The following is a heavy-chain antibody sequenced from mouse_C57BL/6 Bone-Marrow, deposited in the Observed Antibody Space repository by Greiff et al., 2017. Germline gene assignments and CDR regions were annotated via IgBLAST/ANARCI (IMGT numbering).Heavy chain of an antibody. J-gene: IGHJ4*01. CDR2: INPSSGCT. V-gene: IGHV1-4*01. D-gene: IGHD1-1*01. CDR3: ASPYYYGSSYRPLYAMDY. Sequence: QVQLQQSGAELARPGASVKMSCKASGYTFTSYTMHWVKQRPGQGLEWIGYINPSSGCTKYNQKFKDKATLTADKSSSTAYMQLSSLTSEVSAVXYCASPYYYGSSYRPLYAMDYWGQGTSVTVSS. CDR1: GYTFTSYT.